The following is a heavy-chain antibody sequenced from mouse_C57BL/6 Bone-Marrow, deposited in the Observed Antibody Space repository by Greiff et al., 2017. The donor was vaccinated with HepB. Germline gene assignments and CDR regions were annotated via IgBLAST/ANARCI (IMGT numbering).Heavy chain of an antibody. V-gene: IGHV2-9-1*01. CDR2: IWTGGGT. D-gene: IGHD1-1*01. Sequence: VKLVESGPGLVAPSQSLSITCTVSGFSLTSYAIRWVRQPPGKGLEWLGVIWTGGGTNYNSALKSRLSISKDNSKSQVFLKMNSLQTDDTARYYCARNLGYYGSSPFAYWGQGTLVTVSA. J-gene: IGHJ3*01. CDR1: GFSLTSYA. CDR3: ARNLGYYGSSPFAY.